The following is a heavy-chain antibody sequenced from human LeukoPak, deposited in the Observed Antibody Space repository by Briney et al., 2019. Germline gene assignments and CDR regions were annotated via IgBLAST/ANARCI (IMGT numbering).Heavy chain of an antibody. Sequence: SETLSLTCAVYGGSFSGYYWSWIRQPPGKGLEWIGEINHSGSTNYNPSLKSRVTISVDTSKNQFSLKLSSVTAADTAVYYCARGPKYIVVVVAATLSRGWFDPWGQGTLVTVSS. D-gene: IGHD2-15*01. V-gene: IGHV4-34*01. CDR2: INHSGST. J-gene: IGHJ5*02. CDR3: ARGPKYIVVVVAATLSRGWFDP. CDR1: GGSFSGYY.